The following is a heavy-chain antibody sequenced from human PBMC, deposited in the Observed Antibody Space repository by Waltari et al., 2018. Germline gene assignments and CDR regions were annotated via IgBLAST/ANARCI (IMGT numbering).Heavy chain of an antibody. D-gene: IGHD3-10*01. CDR3: ARHESWSGVGNY. CDR2: IHYRGST. V-gene: IGHV4-39*01. J-gene: IGHJ4*02. Sequence: QLQLQEAGPGLVKPSETLSLTCTVPGGSFISSGYSWGWIRQPPGKGLEWIGSIHYRGSTYYNPSLKSRVTISVDTSKNQFSLKVSSVTAADTAVYYCARHESWSGVGNYWGQGALVTVSS. CDR1: GGSFISSGYS.